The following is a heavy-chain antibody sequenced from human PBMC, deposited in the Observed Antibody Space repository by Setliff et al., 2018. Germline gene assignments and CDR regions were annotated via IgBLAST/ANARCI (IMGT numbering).Heavy chain of an antibody. J-gene: IGHJ6*03. CDR3: ARAYYHGSGNSHKYYMDV. V-gene: IGHV4-4*09. CDR2: FYHSGSM. Sequence: PSETLSLTCTVSGGSISSSYWSWIRQPPGKGLEWIGYFYHSGSMNYNPSLKGRVTMSVDTSNNQLSLKLTSVSAADTAVYYCARAYYHGSGNSHKYYMDVWGKGTAVTVSS. D-gene: IGHD3-10*01. CDR1: GGSISSSY.